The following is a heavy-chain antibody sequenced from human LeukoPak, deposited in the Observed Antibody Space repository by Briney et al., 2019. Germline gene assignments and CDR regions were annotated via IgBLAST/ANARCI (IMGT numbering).Heavy chain of an antibody. V-gene: IGHV3-30*18. CDR3: AKDALVVINGYFDY. Sequence: GRSLRLSCAASGFTFSRYGMHWVRQAPGKGLEWVVVISYDGSNKYYVESVKGRFSISRDNSKNTLYLQMNSLRAEDTAVYYCAKDALVVINGYFDYWGQGTLVTVSS. D-gene: IGHD3-22*01. CDR2: ISYDGSNK. CDR1: GFTFSRYG. J-gene: IGHJ4*02.